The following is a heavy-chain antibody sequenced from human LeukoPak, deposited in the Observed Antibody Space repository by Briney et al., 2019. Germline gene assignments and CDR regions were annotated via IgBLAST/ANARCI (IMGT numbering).Heavy chain of an antibody. CDR2: INHSGST. Sequence: SETLSLTCAVYGGSFSGYYWSWIRQPPGKGLEWIGEINHSGSTNYNPSLKSRVTISVDTSKNQFSLKLSSVTAADTAVYYCARGIEAGPFDYWAREPWSPSPQ. V-gene: IGHV4-34*01. CDR3: ARGIEAGPFDY. J-gene: IGHJ4*02. D-gene: IGHD3-10*01. CDR1: GGSFSGYY.